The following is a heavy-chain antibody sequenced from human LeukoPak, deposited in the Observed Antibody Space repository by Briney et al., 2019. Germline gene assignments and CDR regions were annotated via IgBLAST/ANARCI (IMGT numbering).Heavy chain of an antibody. D-gene: IGHD3-10*01. CDR2: IYYSGST. V-gene: IGHV4-61*08. CDR1: GVSISSGGYC. Sequence: SQTLSLTCTFSGVSISSGGYCWSWIRQPPGKGLEWFGYIYYSGSTNYKPSLKRRLTMSVDTSKNQLSLRLTSVTAADTAVYYCARDSYYYGSGSTLGYFDLWGRGTLVTVSS. J-gene: IGHJ2*01. CDR3: ARDSYYYGSGSTLGYFDL.